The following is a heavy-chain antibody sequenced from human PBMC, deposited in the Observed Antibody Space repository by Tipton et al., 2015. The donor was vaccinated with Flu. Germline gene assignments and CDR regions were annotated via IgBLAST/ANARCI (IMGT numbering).Heavy chain of an antibody. J-gene: IGHJ5*02. V-gene: IGHV4-38-2*01. CDR2: VHQTGSP. Sequence: TLSLTCAVSGDSISSDYYWGWIRPFPGKGLEWIGNVHQTGSPYYNPSLRGRVTIGVDRPKNQFSLKVFSVTAADTAVYYCARRDYSNYVSDPKSWFDPWGQGILVTVSS. CDR3: ARRDYSNYVSDPKSWFDP. D-gene: IGHD4-11*01. CDR1: GDSISSDYY.